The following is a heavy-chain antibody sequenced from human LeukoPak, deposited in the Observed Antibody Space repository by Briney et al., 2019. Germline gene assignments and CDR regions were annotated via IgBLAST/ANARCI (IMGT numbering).Heavy chain of an antibody. J-gene: IGHJ5*02. CDR2: ISSDGSNK. V-gene: IGHV3-30*04. D-gene: IGHD2-15*01. Sequence: GGSLRLSCAASGFTFSSYAMHWVRQAPGKGLEWVAFISSDGSNKYYADSVKGRFTISRDNSKNTLYLQMNSLRAEDTAVYYCARGGYCSGGSCYEGVDWFDPWGQGTLVTVSS. CDR3: ARGGYCSGGSCYEGVDWFDP. CDR1: GFTFSSYA.